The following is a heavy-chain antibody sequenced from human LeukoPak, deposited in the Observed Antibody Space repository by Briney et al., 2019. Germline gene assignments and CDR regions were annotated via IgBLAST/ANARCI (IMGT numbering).Heavy chain of an antibody. D-gene: IGHD2-2*01. CDR2: IYHSGST. J-gene: IGHJ4*02. Sequence: SETLSLTCTVSGGSISSGGYYWSWIRQPPGKGLEWIGYIYHSGSTYYNPSLKSRVTISVDKSKNQFSLKLSSVTAADTAVYYCARGGSSTSSFDYWGQGTLVTVSS. CDR3: ARGGSSTSSFDY. CDR1: GGSISSGGYY. V-gene: IGHV4-30-2*01.